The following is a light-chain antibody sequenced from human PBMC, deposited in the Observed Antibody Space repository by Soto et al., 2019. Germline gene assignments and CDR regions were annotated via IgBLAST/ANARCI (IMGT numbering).Light chain of an antibody. CDR1: SSDVGGYNY. V-gene: IGLV2-11*02. CDR3: CSYAGSYV. Sequence: QSVLTQPHSVSGSPGQSVTISCTGTSSDVGGYNYVSWYQQHPGKAPKLMIHDVSKRPSGVPDRFSGSKSVNTASLTISGLQAADEADYYCCSYAGSYVFGTGTKVTVL. J-gene: IGLJ1*01. CDR2: DVS.